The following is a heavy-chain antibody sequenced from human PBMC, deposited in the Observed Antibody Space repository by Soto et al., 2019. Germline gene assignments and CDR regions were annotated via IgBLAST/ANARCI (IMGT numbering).Heavy chain of an antibody. D-gene: IGHD3-22*01. V-gene: IGHV3-48*03. CDR3: ARALSNYYDRWAFDI. J-gene: IGHJ3*02. CDR2: ISSSGSTI. CDR1: GFTFSSYE. Sequence: EVQLVESGGGLVQPGGSLRLSCAASGFTFSSYEMNWVRQAPGKGLEWVSYISSSGSTIYYADSVKGRFTISRDNAKNSLYLQMNSLRAEDTAVYYCARALSNYYDRWAFDIWGQGTMVTVSS.